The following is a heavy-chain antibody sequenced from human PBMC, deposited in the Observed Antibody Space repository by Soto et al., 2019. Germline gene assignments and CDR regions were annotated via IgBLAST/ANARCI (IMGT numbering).Heavy chain of an antibody. CDR3: AKGGPTFLNWFGP. CDR2: ISNSGHSA. D-gene: IGHD5-12*01. CDR1: GFTFSSYA. V-gene: IGHV3-23*01. J-gene: IGHJ5*02. Sequence: GGSLRLSCAASGFTFSSYAMNWVRQAPGKGLEWISVISNSGHSAYYADSVKGRFTISRDNSKNTLYLQIESLRAEDTAAYYCAKGGPTFLNWFGPWGQGTLVTAPQ.